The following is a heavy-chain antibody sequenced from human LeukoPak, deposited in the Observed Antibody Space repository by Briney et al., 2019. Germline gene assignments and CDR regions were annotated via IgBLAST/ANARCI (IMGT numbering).Heavy chain of an antibody. V-gene: IGHV3-30*04. CDR3: ARVRTAWYEGTFDY. J-gene: IGHJ4*02. CDR2: ISYDGSNK. Sequence: GGSLRLSCAASGFTFSSYALHWVRQAPGKGLECVPVISYDGSNKYYADSVKGRFTISRDNSKNTLYLQMNSLRAEDTALYYCARVRTAWYEGTFDYWGQGTLVTVSS. D-gene: IGHD6-13*01. CDR1: GFTFSSYA.